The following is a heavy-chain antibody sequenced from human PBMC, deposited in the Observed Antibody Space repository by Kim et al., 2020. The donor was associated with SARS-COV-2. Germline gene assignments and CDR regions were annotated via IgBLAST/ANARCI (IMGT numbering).Heavy chain of an antibody. V-gene: IGHV3-53*04. J-gene: IGHJ4*02. Sequence: GGSLRLSCAASGFTVSSNLMSWVRQAPGKGLEWVSVIYSGGNTYYADSVKGRFTISRHNSKNTLYLQMNSLRVEDTAVYYCATECGGDCYGGDYWGQGTLVTVSS. D-gene: IGHD2-21*02. CDR2: IYSGGNT. CDR3: ATECGGDCYGGDY. CDR1: GFTVSSNL.